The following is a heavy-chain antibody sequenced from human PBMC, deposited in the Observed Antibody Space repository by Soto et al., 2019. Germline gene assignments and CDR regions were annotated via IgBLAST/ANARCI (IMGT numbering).Heavy chain of an antibody. V-gene: IGHV1-69*02. CDR3: ARAELVRGVTFDS. CDR1: GGTFSSYT. CDR2: IIPILGIA. D-gene: IGHD3-10*01. J-gene: IGHJ4*02. Sequence: QVQLVQSGAEVKKPGSSVKVSCKASGGTFSSYTISWVRQAPGQGLEWMGRIIPILGIANYAQKVQGRVTITADKSTSTAYMELSSLRSEDTAVYYCARAELVRGVTFDSWGQGTLVTVSS.